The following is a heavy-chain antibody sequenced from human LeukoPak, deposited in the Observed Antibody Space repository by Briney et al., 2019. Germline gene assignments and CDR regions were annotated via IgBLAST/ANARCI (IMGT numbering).Heavy chain of an antibody. CDR2: LSPSGGT. J-gene: IGHJ4*02. Sequence: SETLSLTCLVLGDSITSASHYWGWIRQPPGKGLEWLGSLSPSGGTYHNPSLKSRVTISVDTSKNQFSLKLSSVTAADTAVYYCARVVVAAPIDYWGQGTLVTVSS. D-gene: IGHD2-15*01. V-gene: IGHV4-39*07. CDR3: ARVVVAAPIDY. CDR1: GDSITSASHY.